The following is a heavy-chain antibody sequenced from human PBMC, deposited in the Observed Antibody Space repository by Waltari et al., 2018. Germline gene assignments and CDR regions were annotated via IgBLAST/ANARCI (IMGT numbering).Heavy chain of an antibody. J-gene: IGHJ3*01. CDR2: VSYSGTP. CDR1: GVSITSNRHY. V-gene: IGHV4-39*01. D-gene: IGHD5-12*01. Sequence: QLQLQESGPRLVKPSETLSLICSVSGVSITSNRHYWAWIRQSPGQGLEWIGTVSYSGTPYISPSLKSRVSLSRDTSKNQVSLILGSVTAADMAVYYCATYIGASVGTAAFDVWGQGTMVTVSS. CDR3: ATYIGASVGTAAFDV.